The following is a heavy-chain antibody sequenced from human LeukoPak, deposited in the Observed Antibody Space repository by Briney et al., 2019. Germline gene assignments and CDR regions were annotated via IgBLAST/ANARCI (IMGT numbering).Heavy chain of an antibody. CDR1: GFTFDDYG. CDR2: INWNGGST. J-gene: IGHJ3*02. V-gene: IGHV3-20*04. Sequence: GGSLRLSCAASGFTFDDYGMSWVRQAPGKGLGWVSGINWNGGSTGYADSVKGRFTISRDNAKNSLYLQMNSLRAEDTASYYCARDYDSSGYSDAFDIWGQGTMVTVSS. CDR3: ARDYDSSGYSDAFDI. D-gene: IGHD3-22*01.